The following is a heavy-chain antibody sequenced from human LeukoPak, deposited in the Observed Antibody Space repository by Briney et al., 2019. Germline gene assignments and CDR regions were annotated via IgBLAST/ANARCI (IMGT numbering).Heavy chain of an antibody. CDR3: ARQLVRNPHLDY. CDR2: IYYSGST. J-gene: IGHJ4*02. D-gene: IGHD6-13*01. V-gene: IGHV4-34*01. CDR1: GGSFSGYY. Sequence: PSETLSLTCAVYGGSFSGYYWSWIRQPPGKGLEWIGSIYYSGSTYYNPSLKSRVTISVDTSKNQFSLKLSSVTAADTAVYYCARQLVRNPHLDYWGQGTLVTVSS.